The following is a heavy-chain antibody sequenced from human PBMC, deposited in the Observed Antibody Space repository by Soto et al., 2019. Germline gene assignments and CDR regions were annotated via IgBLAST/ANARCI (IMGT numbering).Heavy chain of an antibody. Sequence: AAVKVSCQASGYTFTSYAMHWVRQAPGQRLEWMGWINAGNGNTKYSQKFQGRVTITRDTSASTAYMELSSLRSEDTAVYYCARSRYYGDHFDYWGQGTLVTVSS. D-gene: IGHD4-17*01. CDR1: GYTFTSYA. V-gene: IGHV1-3*01. CDR3: ARSRYYGDHFDY. J-gene: IGHJ4*02. CDR2: INAGNGNT.